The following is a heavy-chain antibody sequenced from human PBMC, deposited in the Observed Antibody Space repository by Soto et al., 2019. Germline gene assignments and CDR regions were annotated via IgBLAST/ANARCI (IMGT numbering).Heavy chain of an antibody. D-gene: IGHD3-10*01. CDR2: ISGNGDST. J-gene: IGHJ4*02. CDR1: GVTFSSCA. Sequence: GGSLRLSCAASGVTFSSCAMTWVRQIPGKGLEWVSSISGNGDSTYYADSVKGRFTISRDNSKNTLYLQMNSLRAEDTAVYYFLTRFGQFDYFNHWGQGTLVTVSS. CDR3: LTRFGQFDYFNH. V-gene: IGHV3-23*01.